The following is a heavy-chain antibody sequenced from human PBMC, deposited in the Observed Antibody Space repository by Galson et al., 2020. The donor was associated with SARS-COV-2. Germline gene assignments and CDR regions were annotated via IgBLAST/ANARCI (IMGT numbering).Heavy chain of an antibody. V-gene: IGHV1-2*02. CDR2: HNPNRGCT. J-gene: IGHJ6*02. Sequence: ASVKVSCKASGYTFTGYYIHWVRQTPGQGLEWMGWHNPNRGCTNYAQKFQGRVTMTRDTSISTAYMELSRLRSDDTAVYYCAREEAITIFGVVINHYYYGMDVWGQGTTVTVSS. CDR3: AREEAITIFGVVINHYYYGMDV. CDR1: GYTFTGYY. D-gene: IGHD3-3*01.